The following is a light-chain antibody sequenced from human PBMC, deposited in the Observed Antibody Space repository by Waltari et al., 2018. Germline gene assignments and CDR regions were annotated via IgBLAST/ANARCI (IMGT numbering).Light chain of an antibody. J-gene: IGLJ3*02. V-gene: IGLV3-21*04. CDR2: YDS. CDR1: NIGSKS. Sequence: SYVLTQPPSVSVAPGKTAMITCGGDNIGSKSVHWYQQKPGQAPIVVISYDSDRPSGIPERLSGSNSGNMATLTISRVEAGDEADYYCQVWDSASDHRGVFGGGTKLTVL. CDR3: QVWDSASDHRGV.